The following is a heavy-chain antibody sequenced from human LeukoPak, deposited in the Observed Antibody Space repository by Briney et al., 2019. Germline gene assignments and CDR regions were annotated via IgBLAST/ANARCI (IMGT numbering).Heavy chain of an antibody. Sequence: PGGSLRLSCAASGFTFSTYGMHWVRQAPGKGLEWVAAIWSDGSNKNYVDSVKGRFTISRDNSKNTLYLQMNSLRAEDTAVYYCARRGDAVGGTLAQSLDYWGQGTMVTVSS. CDR2: IWSDGSNK. J-gene: IGHJ4*02. CDR1: GFTFSTYG. V-gene: IGHV3-33*01. D-gene: IGHD6-19*01. CDR3: ARRGDAVGGTLAQSLDY.